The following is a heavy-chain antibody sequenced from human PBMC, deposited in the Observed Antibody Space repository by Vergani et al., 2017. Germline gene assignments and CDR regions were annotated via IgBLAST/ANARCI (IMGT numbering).Heavy chain of an antibody. J-gene: IGHJ4*02. V-gene: IGHV1-69-2*01. Sequence: DVQLVQSGAEVKKPGTTVKISCKVSGYPLTDYWMHWVQQAPGKGLEWMGAVDPEDGETVYAEKFQARVTITADTSRDTVYLEVTSLKSDDTAVYYCATAFVLEGTGSYAGYWGQGTLVTVSS. CDR2: VDPEDGET. D-gene: IGHD3-16*01. CDR1: GYPLTDYW. CDR3: ATAFVLEGTGSYAGY.